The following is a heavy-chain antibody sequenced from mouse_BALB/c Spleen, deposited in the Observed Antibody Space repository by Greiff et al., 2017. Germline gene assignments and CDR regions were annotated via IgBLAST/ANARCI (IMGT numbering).Heavy chain of an antibody. D-gene: IGHD2-2*01. J-gene: IGHJ3*01. V-gene: IGHV2-9*02. CDR1: GFSLTSYG. CDR3: AREGYYGYDGAWFAY. CDR2: IWAGGST. Sequence: VKLVESGPGLVAPSQSLSITCTVSGFSLTSYGVHWVRQPPGKGLELLGVIWAGGSTNYNSALMSRLSISKDNSKSQVFLKMNSLQTDDTAMYYCAREGYYGYDGAWFAYWGQGTLVTVSA.